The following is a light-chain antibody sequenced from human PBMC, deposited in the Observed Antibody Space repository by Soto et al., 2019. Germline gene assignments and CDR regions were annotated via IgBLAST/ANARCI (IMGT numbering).Light chain of an antibody. Sequence: EIVWTRSQVPLSFPPGQRSTTSFRPSQTVGSNYLAWYQQKPGQAPRVLIHGASSRATGIPDRFNGSGSGTDFTFTISRLEPEDFAVYYCQQYSSSPRTFGQGTKGDIK. CDR3: QQYSSSPRT. CDR1: QTVGSNY. J-gene: IGKJ1*01. V-gene: IGKV3-20*01. CDR2: GAS.